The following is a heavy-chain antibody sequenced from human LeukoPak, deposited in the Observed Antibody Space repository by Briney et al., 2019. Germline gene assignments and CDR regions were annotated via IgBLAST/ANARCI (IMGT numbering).Heavy chain of an antibody. D-gene: IGHD3-9*01. CDR2: IYHSGST. CDR3: ARGFDWLLRD. CDR1: GGSISSGGYS. J-gene: IGHJ4*02. V-gene: IGHV4-30-2*01. Sequence: SQTLSLTCAVSGGSISSGGYSWSWIRQPPGKGLEWIGYIYHSGSTYYNPSLKSRVTISVDRSKNQFSLELSSVTAADTAVYYCARGFDWLLRDWGQGTLVTVSS.